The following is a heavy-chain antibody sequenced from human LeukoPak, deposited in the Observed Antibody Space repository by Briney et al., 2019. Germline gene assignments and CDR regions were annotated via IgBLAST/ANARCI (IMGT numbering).Heavy chain of an antibody. CDR2: IIPILGIA. Sequence: GASVKVSCKASGGTFSSYAISWVRQAPGQGLEWMGRIIPILGIANYAQKFQGRVTITADKSTSTAYMELRSLRSEDTAIYYCAREGYYDGNGYYSRAHFDYWGQGTLVTVSS. J-gene: IGHJ4*02. CDR1: GGTFSSYA. D-gene: IGHD3-22*01. CDR3: AREGYYDGNGYYSRAHFDY. V-gene: IGHV1-69*04.